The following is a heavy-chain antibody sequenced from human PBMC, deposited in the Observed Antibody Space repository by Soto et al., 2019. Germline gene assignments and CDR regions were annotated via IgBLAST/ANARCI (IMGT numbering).Heavy chain of an antibody. CDR3: ARDGRTLRYLEWPAAFDS. Sequence: QVQLVQSGTEVRTPGSSVKVSCKASGDSLENLAISWVRQPPGQGFEWMGGVIPVLGTTDYAQTLQDRLTITADESTTTVFMELSSLKSEDTAVYFCARDGRTLRYLEWPAAFDSWGQGTLVTVSS. V-gene: IGHV1-69*01. J-gene: IGHJ5*01. D-gene: IGHD3-3*01. CDR1: GDSLENLA. CDR2: VIPVLGTT.